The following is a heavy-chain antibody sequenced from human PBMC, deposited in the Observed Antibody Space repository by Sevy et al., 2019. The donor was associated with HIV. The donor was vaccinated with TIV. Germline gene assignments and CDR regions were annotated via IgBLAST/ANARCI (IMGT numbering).Heavy chain of an antibody. CDR2: IWYDGTYK. CDR3: ARGRDYGNFDY. J-gene: IGHJ4*02. Sequence: GGFLRLSCAASGFNFTIYGMHWVRQAPGKGLEWVALIWYDGTYKYYTDSVKGRFTISRDNSKNTLFLQMNSLRAEDTALYYCARGRDYGNFDYWGQGTLVTVSS. D-gene: IGHD4-17*01. V-gene: IGHV3-33*01. CDR1: GFNFTIYG.